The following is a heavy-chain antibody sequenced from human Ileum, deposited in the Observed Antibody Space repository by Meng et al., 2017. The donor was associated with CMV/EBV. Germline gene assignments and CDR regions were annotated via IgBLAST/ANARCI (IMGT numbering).Heavy chain of an antibody. J-gene: IGHJ4*02. Sequence: VALQESDPGLVKPPETLSLTCSVSCGSISSYYWSWIRQAPGKGLEWIGYVYSTGSTNYSPSLRSRVTISVDTSRNQFSLRLSSVTAADTAVYYCARTGRFGSYYFDYWGQGTLVTVSS. D-gene: IGHD3-10*01. CDR1: CGSISSYY. V-gene: IGHV4-59*01. CDR2: VYSTGST. CDR3: ARTGRFGSYYFDY.